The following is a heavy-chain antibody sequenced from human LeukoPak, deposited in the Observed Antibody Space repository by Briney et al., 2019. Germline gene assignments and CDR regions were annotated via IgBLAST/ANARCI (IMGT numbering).Heavy chain of an antibody. CDR1: GFTFSSYA. D-gene: IGHD6-13*01. CDR3: AKGISSSWYYFDY. CDR2: ISGSGGST. V-gene: IGHV3-23*01. Sequence: TGGSLRLSRAASGFTFSSYAMSWVRQAPGKGLEWVSAISGSGGSTYYADSVKGRFTISRDNSKNTLYLQMNSLRAEDTAVYYCAKGISSSWYYFDYWGQGTLVTVSS. J-gene: IGHJ4*02.